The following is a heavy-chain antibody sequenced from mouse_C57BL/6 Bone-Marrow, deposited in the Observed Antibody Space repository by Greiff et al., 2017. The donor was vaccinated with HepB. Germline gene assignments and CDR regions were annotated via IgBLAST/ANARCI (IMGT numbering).Heavy chain of an antibody. CDR3: ARQGGY. V-gene: IGHV5-12*01. Sequence: EVQLVESGGGLVQPGGSLKLSCAASGFTFSDYYMYWVRQTPEKRLEWVAYISNGGGSTYYPDTVKGRFTISRDNAKNTLYLQMSRLKSEDTAMYYCARQGGYWGQGTTLTVSS. CDR1: GFTFSDYY. CDR2: ISNGGGST. J-gene: IGHJ2*01.